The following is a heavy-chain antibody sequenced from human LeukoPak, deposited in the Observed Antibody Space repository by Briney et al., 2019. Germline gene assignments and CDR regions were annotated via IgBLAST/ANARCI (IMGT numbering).Heavy chain of an antibody. Sequence: ASVKVSCKASGYTFTGYYMHWVRQAPGQGLEWMGWINPNSGGTNYAQKFQGRVTMTRDTSISTAYMELSRLRSDDTAVYYCARDQGGYCSSTSCYGRDAFDIWGQGTMVTVSS. CDR3: ARDQGGYCSSTSCYGRDAFDI. D-gene: IGHD2-2*01. CDR2: INPNSGGT. V-gene: IGHV1-2*02. J-gene: IGHJ3*02. CDR1: GYTFTGYY.